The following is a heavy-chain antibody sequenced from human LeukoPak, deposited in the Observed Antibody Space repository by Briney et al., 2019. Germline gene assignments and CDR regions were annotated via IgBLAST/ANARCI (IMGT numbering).Heavy chain of an antibody. CDR1: GFTFSIYA. J-gene: IGHJ5*01. V-gene: IGHV3-64*01. Sequence: PGGSLRLSCAASGFTFSIYAMHWVRQAPGKGLEFVSAISSRGGSTDYANSVKGRFAISRDNSKNTLYLQKGSVRPEDMAVYYCARSSSWFDYWGQGTLVTVSS. CDR2: ISSRGGST. D-gene: IGHD6-13*01. CDR3: ARSSSWFDY.